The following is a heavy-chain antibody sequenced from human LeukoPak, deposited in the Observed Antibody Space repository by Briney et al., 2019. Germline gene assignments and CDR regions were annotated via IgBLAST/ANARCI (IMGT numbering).Heavy chain of an antibody. CDR2: IRYDGSDK. V-gene: IGHV3-30*02. CDR1: GFTFSNYG. CDR3: AKTYHDIYYFDY. D-gene: IGHD1-1*01. Sequence: GGSLRLSCAASGFTFSNYGMHWVRQAPGKGLEWVAFIRYDGSDKYYADSVKGRFTISRDNSKNTLYLQMSSLRDEDTAVYYCAKTYHDIYYFDYWGQGTLVTVSS. J-gene: IGHJ4*02.